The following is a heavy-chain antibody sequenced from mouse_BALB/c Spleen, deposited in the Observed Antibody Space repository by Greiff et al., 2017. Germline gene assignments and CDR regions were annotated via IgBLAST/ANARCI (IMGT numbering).Heavy chain of an antibody. CDR1: GDSITSGY. J-gene: IGHJ1*01. V-gene: IGHV3-8*02. CDR2: ISYSGST. Sequence: DVKLQESGPSLVKPSQTLSLTCSVTGDSITSGYWNWIRKFPGNKLEYMGYISYSGSTYYNPSLKSRISITRDTSKNQYYLQLNSVTTEDTATYYCARFYYYGSSYFDVWGAGTTVTVSS. CDR3: ARFYYYGSSYFDV. D-gene: IGHD1-1*01.